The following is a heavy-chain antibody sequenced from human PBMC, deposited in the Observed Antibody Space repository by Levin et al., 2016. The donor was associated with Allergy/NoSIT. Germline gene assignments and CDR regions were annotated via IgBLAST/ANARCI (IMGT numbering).Heavy chain of an antibody. CDR3: AKGRPSWVYNWFDY. CDR1: GFTFSSYA. J-gene: IGHJ4*02. D-gene: IGHD1-20*01. V-gene: IGHV3-23*01. Sequence: GESLKISCAASGFTFSSYAMSWVRQAPGKGLEWVSAISGSGGSTYYADSVKGRFTISRDNSKNTLYLQMNSLRAEDTAVYYCAKGRPSWVYNWFDYWGQGTLVTVSS. CDR2: ISGSGGST.